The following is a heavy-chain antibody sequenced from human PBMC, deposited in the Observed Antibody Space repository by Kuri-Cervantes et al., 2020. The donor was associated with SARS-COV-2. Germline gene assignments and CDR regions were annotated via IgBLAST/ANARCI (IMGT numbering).Heavy chain of an antibody. Sequence: GGSLRLSCAASGFTFSSYSMNWVRQAPGKGLEWVSYISSSSTIYYADSVKGRFTISRDNAKNSLYLQMNSLRAEDTAVYYCARAMWPYHYDSSGLIFDYWGQGTLVTVSS. V-gene: IGHV3-48*01. CDR3: ARAMWPYHYDSSGLIFDY. CDR2: ISSSSTI. CDR1: GFTFSSYS. D-gene: IGHD3-22*01. J-gene: IGHJ4*02.